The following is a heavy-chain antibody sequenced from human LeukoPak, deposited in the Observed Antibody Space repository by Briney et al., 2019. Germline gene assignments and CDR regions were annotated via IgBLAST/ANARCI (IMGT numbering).Heavy chain of an antibody. Sequence: GGSLRLSCAASGITLSGDYMSWVRQAPGKGLEWVSVIFGAGTTYYADSVKGRFTISRDNSKNTLYLQMNSLRAEDTAVYYCARAIQFGGYFDYWGQGTLVTVST. CDR1: GITLSGDY. V-gene: IGHV3-53*01. CDR2: IFGAGTT. D-gene: IGHD2-15*01. CDR3: ARAIQFGGYFDY. J-gene: IGHJ4*02.